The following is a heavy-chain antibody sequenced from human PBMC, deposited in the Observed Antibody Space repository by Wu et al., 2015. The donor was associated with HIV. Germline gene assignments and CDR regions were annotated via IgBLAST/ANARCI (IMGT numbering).Heavy chain of an antibody. D-gene: IGHD5-12*01. CDR1: GYIFTNYA. V-gene: IGHV1-3*02. CDR2: SNAGNGNT. Sequence: QAQLVQSGAEVKKPGASVKVSCKASGYIFTNYAMHVGAPGPGQRLGWMGWSNAGNGNTKYSQEFQGRVTITRDTSANTTYMELSSLRSEDMAVYYCARGVDHYYMDVWGRGTTVTVFS. J-gene: IGHJ6*03. CDR3: ARGVDHYYMDV.